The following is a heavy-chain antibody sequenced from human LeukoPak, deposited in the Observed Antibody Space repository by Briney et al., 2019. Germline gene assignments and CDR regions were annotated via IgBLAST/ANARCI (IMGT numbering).Heavy chain of an antibody. CDR1: GYTFTAYY. V-gene: IGHV1-2*06. D-gene: IGHD2-15*01. CDR2: INPNSGDT. J-gene: IGHJ4*02. Sequence: ASVKVSCKASGYTFTAYYMHWVRQAPGQGLEWMGRINPNSGDTSYAQKCQGRVTMTRETSISTGYMELSRLRSDDTAVYYCAREYCSGGICYAYFDCWGQGTLVTVSS. CDR3: AREYCSGGICYAYFDC.